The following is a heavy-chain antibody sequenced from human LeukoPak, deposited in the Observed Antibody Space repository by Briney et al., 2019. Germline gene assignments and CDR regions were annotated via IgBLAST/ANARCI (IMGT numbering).Heavy chain of an antibody. CDR3: ARVQSDILSGYYMDYYYYYMDV. J-gene: IGHJ6*03. D-gene: IGHD3-9*01. CDR2: IRSSSSTI. Sequence: GGSLRLSCAASGFPFSSYTMNWVRQAPGKGLEWVSFIRSSSSTIYYADSVKGRFTISRDNAKNSLYLQMNSLRAEDTAVYYCARVQSDILSGYYMDYYYYYMDVWGKGTTVTVSS. V-gene: IGHV3-48*01. CDR1: GFPFSSYT.